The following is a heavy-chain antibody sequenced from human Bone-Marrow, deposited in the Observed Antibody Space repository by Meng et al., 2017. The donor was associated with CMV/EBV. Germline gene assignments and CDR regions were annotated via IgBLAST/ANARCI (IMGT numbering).Heavy chain of an antibody. J-gene: IGHJ6*02. CDR3: ASVVYYCLSGYYGNYGMDV. V-gene: IGHV3-21*01. Sequence: GESLKISCAASGITFSSSSMNWVRQAPGKGLEWVSYISSSSSYIYYADSVKGRSTISRDNAKISLYLQMNSRRAEDTAVYYGASVVYYCLSGYYGNYGMDVWGQGTTVTVSS. CDR1: GITFSSSS. D-gene: IGHD3-3*01. CDR2: ISSSSSYI.